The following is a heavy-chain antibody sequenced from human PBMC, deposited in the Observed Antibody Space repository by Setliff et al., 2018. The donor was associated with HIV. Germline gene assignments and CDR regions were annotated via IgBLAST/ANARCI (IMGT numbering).Heavy chain of an antibody. CDR1: GGSISSYY. Sequence: SETLSLTCTVSGGSISSYYWSWIRQPPGKGLEWIGYIYYSGSTNYNPSLKSRVTISVDTSKNQFSLKLTSVTAADTAIYYCARAWAMQQLVPGYWGQGTLVTVSS. CDR3: ARAWAMQQLVPGY. J-gene: IGHJ4*02. CDR2: IYYSGST. D-gene: IGHD6-6*01. V-gene: IGHV4-59*01.